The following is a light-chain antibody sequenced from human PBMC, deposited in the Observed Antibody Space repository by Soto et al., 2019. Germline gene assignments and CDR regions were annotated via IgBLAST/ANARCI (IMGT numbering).Light chain of an antibody. V-gene: IGLV2-14*01. Sequence: QSVLTQPPSASGTPGQRVTISCTGTTSDVGGYNYVSWYQHHPDKAPKLMIYEVSNRPSGVSNRFSGSKSGNTASLTISGLQTADEADYYCSSYTSGSTLVFGTGTKVTVL. CDR1: TSDVGGYNY. J-gene: IGLJ1*01. CDR3: SSYTSGSTLV. CDR2: EVS.